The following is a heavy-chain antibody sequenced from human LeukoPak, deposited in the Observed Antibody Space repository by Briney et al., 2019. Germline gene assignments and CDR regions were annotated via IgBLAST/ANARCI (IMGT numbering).Heavy chain of an antibody. Sequence: GGSLRLPCAASGFTFSNAWMTWVRQAPGKGLEWVGRIKSKAAGGTADYAAPVKGRFTISRDDSKNTLYLQMNSLKTEDTAVYYCARDWDDSDYYYMDVWGKGTTVTVSS. D-gene: IGHD3-22*01. CDR3: ARDWDDSDYYYMDV. V-gene: IGHV3-15*01. CDR1: GFTFSNAW. J-gene: IGHJ6*03. CDR2: IKSKAAGGTA.